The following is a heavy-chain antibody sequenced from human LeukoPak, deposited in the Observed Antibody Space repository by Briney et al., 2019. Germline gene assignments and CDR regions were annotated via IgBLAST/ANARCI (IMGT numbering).Heavy chain of an antibody. V-gene: IGHV3-23*01. CDR3: AKDGDIWLGDLNWFDP. CDR1: GFTFSSYA. J-gene: IGHJ5*02. D-gene: IGHD3-10*01. Sequence: PGGSLRLSCAASGFTFSSYAMSWVRQAPGKGLEWVSTISGGGGNTYYADSVKGRFTISRDISKNTLYLQMNSLRAEDTAVYYCAKDGDIWLGDLNWFDPWSQGTLVTVSS. CDR2: ISGGGGNT.